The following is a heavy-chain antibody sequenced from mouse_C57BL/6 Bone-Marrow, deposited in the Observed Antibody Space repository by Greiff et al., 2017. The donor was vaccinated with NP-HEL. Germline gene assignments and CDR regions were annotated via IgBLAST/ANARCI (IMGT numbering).Heavy chain of an antibody. V-gene: IGHV14-2*01. Sequence: EVQLQQSGAELVKPGASVKLSCTASGFNIKDYYMHWVKQRTEQGLEWIGRIDPEDGETKYAPKFQGKATITADTSSNTADLQLSSLTSEDTAVYYCALPYDYEAYWGQGTLVTVSA. CDR3: ALPYDYEAY. J-gene: IGHJ3*01. CDR1: GFNIKDYY. CDR2: IDPEDGET. D-gene: IGHD2-4*01.